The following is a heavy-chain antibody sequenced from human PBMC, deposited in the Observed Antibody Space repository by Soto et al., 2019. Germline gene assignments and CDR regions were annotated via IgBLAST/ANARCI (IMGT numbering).Heavy chain of an antibody. V-gene: IGHV1-24*01. CDR2: FDPEDGET. CDR3: ATASGWPPTLDY. CDR1: GYTLTELS. Sequence: GASVKVSCKVSGYTLTELSMHWVRQAPGKGLEWMGGFDPEDGETIYAQKFQGRVTMTEDTSTDTAYMELSSLRSEDTAVYYCATASGWPPTLDYWGQGTLVIVSS. D-gene: IGHD6-19*01. J-gene: IGHJ4*02.